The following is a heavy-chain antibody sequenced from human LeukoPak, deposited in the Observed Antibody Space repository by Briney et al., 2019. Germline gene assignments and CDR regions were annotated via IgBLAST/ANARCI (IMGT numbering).Heavy chain of an antibody. CDR1: GFTFSSYD. CDR2: IRYDGSTN. Sequence: GGSLRLSCAASGFTFSSYDMHWVRQAPGKGLEWVAFIRYDGSTNYTADSVKGRFTISRDNSKNTLYLQMNRVRSEDTTVYYCSKDSGGRFDYWGQGTPVTVSS. J-gene: IGHJ4*02. CDR3: SKDSGGRFDY. D-gene: IGHD2-15*01. V-gene: IGHV3-30*02.